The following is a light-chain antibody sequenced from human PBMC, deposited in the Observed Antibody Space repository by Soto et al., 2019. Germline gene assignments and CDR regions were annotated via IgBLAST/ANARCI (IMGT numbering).Light chain of an antibody. Sequence: QSVLTQPASVSGSPGQSITISCAGTSSDVGAYNYVAWYQQHPGKAPKLIVYDVTNRPSGVSNRFSGSKSGNTASLTISGLQAEDEADYYCSSFTCRSTPLVFGTGTKVTVL. CDR1: SSDVGAYNY. J-gene: IGLJ1*01. CDR2: DVT. V-gene: IGLV2-14*01. CDR3: SSFTCRSTPLV.